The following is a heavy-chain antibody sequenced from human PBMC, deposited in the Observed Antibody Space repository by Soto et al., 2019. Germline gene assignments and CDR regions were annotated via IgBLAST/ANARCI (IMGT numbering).Heavy chain of an antibody. Sequence: VGSLRLSCAASGLTFSIYAMSWVRQAPGKGLEWVSAIGGSGATTYYADSVKGRFTISRDNSKNTLYLHMNSLRAEDTAVYYCAKIQTLTGGNPVLAYYYGMDVWGQGTTVTVSS. CDR3: AKIQTLTGGNPVLAYYYGMDV. CDR2: IGGSGATT. J-gene: IGHJ6*02. D-gene: IGHD3-3*01. CDR1: GLTFSIYA. V-gene: IGHV3-23*01.